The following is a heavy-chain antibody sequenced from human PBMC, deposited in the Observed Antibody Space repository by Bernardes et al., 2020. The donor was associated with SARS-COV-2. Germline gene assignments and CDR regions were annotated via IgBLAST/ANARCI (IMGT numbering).Heavy chain of an antibody. Sequence: SEPLSLTYTVSGGSISSGGYYWSWLRQHPGKGLEWIGYIYYSGSTYYNPSLKSRVTISVDTSKNQFSLKLSSVTAADTAVYYCARTYITMIVVVGAFDIWGQGTMVTVSS. CDR2: IYYSGST. CDR1: GGSISSGGYY. D-gene: IGHD3-22*01. CDR3: ARTYITMIVVVGAFDI. V-gene: IGHV4-31*03. J-gene: IGHJ3*02.